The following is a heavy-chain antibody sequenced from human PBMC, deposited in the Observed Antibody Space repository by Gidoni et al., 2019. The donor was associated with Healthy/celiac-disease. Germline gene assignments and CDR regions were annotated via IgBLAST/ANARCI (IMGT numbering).Heavy chain of an antibody. D-gene: IGHD2-2*01. CDR1: GFTFDDYS. CDR3: AKGLEYQLLSGLGY. CDR2: ISWNSGSI. V-gene: IGHV3-9*01. Sequence: EVQLVESGGNLVQPGRSLRLSCAASGFTFDDYSMHWVRQGPGKGLEWVSGISWNSGSIGYADSVKCRFTISRDNAKNSLYLQMNSLRADDTAFYYCAKGLEYQLLSGLGYWGQGTLVTVSS. J-gene: IGHJ4*02.